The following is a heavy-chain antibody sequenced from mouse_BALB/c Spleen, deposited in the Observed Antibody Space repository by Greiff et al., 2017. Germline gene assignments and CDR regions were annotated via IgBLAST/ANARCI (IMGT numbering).Heavy chain of an antibody. J-gene: IGHJ4*01. CDR2: IDPETGGT. CDR3: TGYGSSYGYAMDY. D-gene: IGHD1-1*01. CDR1: GYTFTDYE. Sequence: VQLQQSGAELVRPGASVTLSCKASGYTFTDYEMHWVKQTPVHGLEWIGAIDPETGGTAYNQKFKGKATLTADKSSSTAYMELRSLTSEDSAVYYCTGYGSSYGYAMDYWGQGTSVTVSS. V-gene: IGHV1-15*01.